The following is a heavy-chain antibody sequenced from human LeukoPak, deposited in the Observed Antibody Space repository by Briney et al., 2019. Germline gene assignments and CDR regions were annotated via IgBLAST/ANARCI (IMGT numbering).Heavy chain of an antibody. J-gene: IGHJ4*02. Sequence: GGSLRLSCASSGFIFSSSAMTWVRQAPGKGLEWVSVIYSGGRTNYTDSVKGRFTISRDNTKNTLYLQMNSLRAEDTAVYYCARGLNYGSGSTLEGFWGQGTLVTVYS. CDR2: IYSGGRT. CDR1: GFIFSSSA. D-gene: IGHD3-10*01. V-gene: IGHV3-53*01. CDR3: ARGLNYGSGSTLEGF.